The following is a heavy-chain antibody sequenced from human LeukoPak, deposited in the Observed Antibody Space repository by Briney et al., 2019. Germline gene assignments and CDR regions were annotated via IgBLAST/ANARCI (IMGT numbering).Heavy chain of an antibody. J-gene: IGHJ4*02. CDR3: ARDRASGYYTHDY. Sequence: ASVKVSCKASGYTFTGYYIHWVRQAPGQGLKWMGWINPDSGGTNYAQKFQGRVTMTRDTSISTAFMELSGLRSDDTAVYYCARDRASGYYTHDYWGQGTLVTVSS. V-gene: IGHV1-2*02. D-gene: IGHD3-22*01. CDR2: INPDSGGT. CDR1: GYTFTGYY.